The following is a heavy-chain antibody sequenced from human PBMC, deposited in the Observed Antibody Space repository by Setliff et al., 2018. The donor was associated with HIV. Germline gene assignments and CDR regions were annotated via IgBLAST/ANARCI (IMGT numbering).Heavy chain of an antibody. CDR2: INPKRDGT. Sequence: ASVKVSCKASGYSFTDYYIHWVRQAPGQGLEWMGWINPKRDGTNYAQKFQGWITMTRDTSISTAYMELSRLRSDDTAVYYCARGMDYYDTSGYYHYYFDYWGQGTQVTVSS. V-gene: IGHV1-2*04. J-gene: IGHJ4*02. CDR1: GYSFTDYY. CDR3: ARGMDYYDTSGYYHYYFDY. D-gene: IGHD3-22*01.